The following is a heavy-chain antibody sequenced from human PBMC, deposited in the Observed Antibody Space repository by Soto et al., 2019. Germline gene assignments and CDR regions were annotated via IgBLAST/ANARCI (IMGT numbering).Heavy chain of an antibody. CDR3: ARDRLGRYFGPGSYYFAS. Sequence: QVQLVESGGGVVQPGRSLRLSCAASGFTFSSYAMHWVRQAPGKGLEWVAVISYDGSNKYYADSVKGRFTISRDNSKNTLYLKMNGLRVEDTVVYYCARDRLGRYFGPGSYYFASWGQGPLVPVPS. J-gene: IGHJ4*02. CDR2: ISYDGSNK. V-gene: IGHV3-30-3*01. CDR1: GFTFSSYA. D-gene: IGHD3-10*01.